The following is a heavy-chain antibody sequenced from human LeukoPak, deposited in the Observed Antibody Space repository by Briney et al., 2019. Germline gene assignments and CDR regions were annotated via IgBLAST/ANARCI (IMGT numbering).Heavy chain of an antibody. V-gene: IGHV3-7*03. CDR2: IKQDGSEI. CDR1: GFTFSNYW. CDR3: AKRGGIVVVTNYFDY. Sequence: GGSLRLSCAASGFTFSNYWMSWVRQAPGMGLEWVANIKQDGSEIHYVDSVKGRFTISRDNSKNTLYLQMNSLRAEDTAVYYCAKRGGIVVVTNYFDYWGQGTLVTVSS. D-gene: IGHD2-21*02. J-gene: IGHJ4*02.